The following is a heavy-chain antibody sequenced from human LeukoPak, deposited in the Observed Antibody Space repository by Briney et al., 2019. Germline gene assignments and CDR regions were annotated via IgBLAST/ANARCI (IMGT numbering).Heavy chain of an antibody. J-gene: IGHJ4*02. CDR2: IYHSGST. Sequence: SETLSLTCAVSGYSISSGYYWGWIRQPPGKGLEWIGSIYHSGSTYYNPSLKSRVTISVDTSKNQFSLNLSSVTAADTAVYYCARRGSGWEVYYFDYWGQGTLVTVSP. CDR1: GYSISSGYY. V-gene: IGHV4-38-2*01. D-gene: IGHD6-19*01. CDR3: ARRGSGWEVYYFDY.